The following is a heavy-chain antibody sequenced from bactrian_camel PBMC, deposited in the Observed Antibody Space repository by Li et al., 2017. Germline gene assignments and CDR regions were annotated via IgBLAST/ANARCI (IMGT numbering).Heavy chain of an antibody. Sequence: HVQLVESGGDLVQSGGSLRLSCAASDNSYSGYCIGWFRQAPGREREGVAFIDRRGPDYAYWVKGRFSISQDDAKNVVYLQMNDLGPNDTGMYYCGVKRLWWCGSWYHGDFRGWGQGTQVTVS. CDR1: DNSYSGYC. V-gene: IGHV3S63*01. CDR2: IDRRGP. D-gene: IGHD6*01. J-gene: IGHJ4*01. CDR3: GVKRLWWCGSWYHGDFRG.